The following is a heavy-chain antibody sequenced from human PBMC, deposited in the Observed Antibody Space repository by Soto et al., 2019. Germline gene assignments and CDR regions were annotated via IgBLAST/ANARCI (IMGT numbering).Heavy chain of an antibody. V-gene: IGHV4-34*01. CDR1: GGSFSGYY. CDR3: ASGRYCTNGVCSPFDY. J-gene: IGHJ4*02. CDR2: INHSGST. D-gene: IGHD2-8*01. Sequence: QVQLQQWGAGLLKPSETLSLTCAVYGGSFSGYYWSWIRQPPGKVLEWIGEINHSGSTNYNPSLKRRVTISVDTSKNQFSLKLSSVTAADTAVYYCASGRYCTNGVCSPFDYWGQGTLVTVSS.